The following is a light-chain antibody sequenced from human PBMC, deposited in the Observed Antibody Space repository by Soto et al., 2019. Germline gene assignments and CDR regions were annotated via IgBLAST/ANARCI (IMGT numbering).Light chain of an antibody. J-gene: IGKJ1*01. Sequence: EIVLTQSPGTLSLSPGERATLSCRARQSVSNYLAWYQQKPGQAPRLLIYGASSRATGIPDRFSGSGSGTDFTLTISRLEPEDFAVYYCQQYGGSPQTFCQGTKVEIK. CDR2: GAS. CDR3: QQYGGSPQT. V-gene: IGKV3-20*01. CDR1: QSVSNY.